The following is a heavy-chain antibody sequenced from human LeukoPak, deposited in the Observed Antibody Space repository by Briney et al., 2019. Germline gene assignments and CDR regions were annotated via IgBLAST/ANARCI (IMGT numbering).Heavy chain of an antibody. CDR2: INHSGSA. CDR1: GGSFSGYY. D-gene: IGHD4-17*01. CDR3: ARVPPDYNDLHDALDL. V-gene: IGHV4-34*01. Sequence: SETLSLTCAVYGGSFSGYYWSWIRQPPGKGLEWIGEINHSGSANYNPSLKSRVTMSIDMSKNQFSLRLTSVTAADTAVDYCARVPPDYNDLHDALDLWGQGTVVTVSS. J-gene: IGHJ3*01.